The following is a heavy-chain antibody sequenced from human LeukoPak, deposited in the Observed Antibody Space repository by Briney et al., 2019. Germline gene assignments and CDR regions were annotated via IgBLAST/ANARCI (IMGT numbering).Heavy chain of an antibody. J-gene: IGHJ6*03. CDR2: INTNTGNP. Sequence: ASVKVSCKASGYTFTSYAMNWVRQAPGQGLEWMGWINTNTGNPTYAQGFTGRFAFSLDTSVSTAYLQISSLKAEDTAVYYCARDPNSSETYYYYYYMDVWGKGTTVTVSS. CDR1: GYTFTSYA. D-gene: IGHD6-25*01. V-gene: IGHV7-4-1*02. CDR3: ARDPNSSETYYYYYYMDV.